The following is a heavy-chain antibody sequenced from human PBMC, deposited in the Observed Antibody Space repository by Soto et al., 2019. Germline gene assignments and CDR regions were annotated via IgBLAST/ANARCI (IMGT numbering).Heavy chain of an antibody. D-gene: IGHD6-19*01. CDR2: ISGSGRHT. V-gene: IGHV3-23*01. CDR1: GFTFSSYG. Sequence: GSLRLSCAASGFTFSSYGMSWVRQVSGKGLEWVSAISGSGRHTYYADSLKGRFTISRDNSKSTLYLQIDNLRAEDTAVYYCAKDRGVLGGVAGMLDFWGQGTLVTVSS. J-gene: IGHJ4*02. CDR3: AKDRGVLGGVAGMLDF.